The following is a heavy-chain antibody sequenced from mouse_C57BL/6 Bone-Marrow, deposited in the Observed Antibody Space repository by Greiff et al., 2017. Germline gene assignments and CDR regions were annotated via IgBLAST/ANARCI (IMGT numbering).Heavy chain of an antibody. Sequence: VQLQQSGTVLVRPGASVKMSCKTSGYTFTSYWMHWVKQRPGQGLEWIGAIYPGNSGTSYNQKFKGKATLTAATSASTAYMELSSLADEDSAVYYCTIYGSDAYWGQGTLVTVSA. J-gene: IGHJ3*01. CDR3: TIYGSDAY. CDR1: GYTFTSYW. CDR2: IYPGNSGT. V-gene: IGHV1-5*01. D-gene: IGHD1-1*01.